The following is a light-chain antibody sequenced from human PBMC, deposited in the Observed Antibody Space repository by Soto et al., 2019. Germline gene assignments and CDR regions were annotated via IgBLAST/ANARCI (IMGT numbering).Light chain of an antibody. CDR2: GAS. J-gene: IGKJ1*01. V-gene: IGKV3-20*01. Sequence: EIVLTQSPGTLSLSPGERATLSCRASQSVSSNYITWYQQKPGQAPRRLIFGASSRATGIPDRFSGSGSGTDFTLTISRLEPEDFAVYYCQQYGSSPPWTFGQGTKVDIK. CDR3: QQYGSSPPWT. CDR1: QSVSSNY.